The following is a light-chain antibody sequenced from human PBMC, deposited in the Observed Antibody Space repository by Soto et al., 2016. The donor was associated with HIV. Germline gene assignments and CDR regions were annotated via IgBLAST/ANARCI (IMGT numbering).Light chain of an antibody. V-gene: IGKV1-8*01. J-gene: IGKJ1*01. CDR1: QGISTY. CDR2: AAS. Sequence: AIRMTQSPSSLSASTGDRVTITCRASQGISTYLAWYQQKPGKAPKLLIYAASTLQSGVPSRFSGSGSGTDFTLTVSCLQSEDFATYYCLQYHTYPWTFGQGPRWKS. CDR3: LQYHTYPWT.